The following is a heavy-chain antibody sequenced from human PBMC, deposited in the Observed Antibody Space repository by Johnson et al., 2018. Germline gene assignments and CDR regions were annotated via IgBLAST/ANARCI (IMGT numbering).Heavy chain of an antibody. V-gene: IGHV3-48*02. CDR2: IRSSSNEI. CDR3: ARVGYGKSSMDV. D-gene: IGHD1-1*01. CDR1: GFTFSGYS. Sequence: VQLVQSGGGLVQPGGSLRLSCVGSGFTFSGYSMNWVRQAPGKGLEWISYIRSSSNEIQYAGSGKGRYTISRENGENSVYLQRKSLREEDTAVYNCARVGYGKSSMDVWGQGPTVTVSS. J-gene: IGHJ6*02.